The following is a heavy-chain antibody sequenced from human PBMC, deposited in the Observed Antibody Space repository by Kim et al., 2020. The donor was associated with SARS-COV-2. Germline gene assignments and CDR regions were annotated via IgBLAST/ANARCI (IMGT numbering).Heavy chain of an antibody. CDR3: ARPRSGSWGGFDY. J-gene: IGHJ4*02. Sequence: YSPSFQGQVTISADKSISTAYLQWSSLKASDTAMYYCARPRSGSWGGFDYWGQGTLVTVSS. V-gene: IGHV5-51*01. D-gene: IGHD1-26*01.